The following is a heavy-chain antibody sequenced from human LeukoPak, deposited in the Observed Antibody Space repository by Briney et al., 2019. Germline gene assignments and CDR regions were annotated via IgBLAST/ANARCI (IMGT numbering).Heavy chain of an antibody. CDR1: GYTFTGFH. CDR3: ARGLVVVTAPRLD. D-gene: IGHD2-21*02. V-gene: IGHV1-2*02. J-gene: IGHJ4*02. Sequence: GASVKVSCKASGYTFTGFHMHWVRQAPGQGLEWVGWINPDSGGTNYAQKFQGRATMTRDTSISTAYMELSRLSSDDTAVYYCARGLVVVTAPRLDWGQGTLVIVSS. CDR2: INPDSGGT.